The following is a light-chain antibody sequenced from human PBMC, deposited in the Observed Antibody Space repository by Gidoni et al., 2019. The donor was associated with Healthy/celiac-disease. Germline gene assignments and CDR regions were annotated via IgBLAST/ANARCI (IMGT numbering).Light chain of an antibody. CDR2: DAS. Sequence: DILLTQSPATLSLSPGERATLSCRASQSVSSYLAWYQQKPGQAPRLLIYDASNRATGSPARFSGSGSGTDFTLTISSLEPEDFAVYYCQQRSNWPIFTFGPGTKVDIK. CDR1: QSVSSY. J-gene: IGKJ3*01. CDR3: QQRSNWPIFT. V-gene: IGKV3-11*01.